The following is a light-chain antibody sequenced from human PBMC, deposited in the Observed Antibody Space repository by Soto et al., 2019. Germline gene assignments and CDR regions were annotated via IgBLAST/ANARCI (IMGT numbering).Light chain of an antibody. V-gene: IGKV3-20*01. CDR2: GAS. CDR1: QSVSCSY. Sequence: DIVLTQSPGTLSLSPGERATLTCRASQSVSCSYFAWYQRKPGQAPRLLIHGASSRATGIPDRFSGSGSGTDFTLTISRLEPEDFAVYYCQLYGSSPPFAFGPGTKVDIK. CDR3: QLYGSSPPFA. J-gene: IGKJ3*01.